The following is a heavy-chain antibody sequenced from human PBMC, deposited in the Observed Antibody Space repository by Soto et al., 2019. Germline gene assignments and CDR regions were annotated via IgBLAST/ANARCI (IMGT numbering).Heavy chain of an antibody. Sequence: QVQLVQSGAEVKKPGSSEKVSCKASGGPFSSYAISWVRQAPGQGLEWMGGIIPIFGTANYAQKFQGRVTITADESRSTAYMELSSLRSEDTAVYYCASAGYYGSGSYFWFDPWGQGTLVTVSS. CDR1: GGPFSSYA. CDR2: IIPIFGTA. V-gene: IGHV1-69*01. D-gene: IGHD3-10*01. J-gene: IGHJ5*02. CDR3: ASAGYYGSGSYFWFDP.